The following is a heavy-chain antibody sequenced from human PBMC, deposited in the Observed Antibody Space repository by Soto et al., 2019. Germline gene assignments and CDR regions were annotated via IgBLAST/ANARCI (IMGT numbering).Heavy chain of an antibody. CDR1: GFTFSSYG. CDR2: ISYEGSIQ. Sequence: PGGSLRLSCAASGFTFSSYGMHWVRQAPGKGLEWVAVISYEGSIQYYADSVKGRFTISRDNSKNTLYLQMNSLRDEDTAVYYCVKKGTPLYGPGRSWFDPWGQGTLVTVSS. J-gene: IGHJ5*02. V-gene: IGHV3-30*18. CDR3: VKKGTPLYGPGRSWFDP. D-gene: IGHD3-10*01.